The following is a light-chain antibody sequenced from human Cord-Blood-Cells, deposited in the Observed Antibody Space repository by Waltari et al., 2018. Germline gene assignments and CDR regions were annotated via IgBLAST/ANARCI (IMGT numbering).Light chain of an antibody. CDR1: SSDVGGYNY. J-gene: IGLJ2*01. CDR2: DVS. V-gene: IGLV2-14*01. CDR3: SSYTSSSTLV. Sequence: QSALTQPASVSGSPGQSITLSCTGTSSDVGGYNYVSWYQQHPGKAPKLMIYDVSNRPSGVSNRFSGSKSGKTASLTISGLQAEDEADYYCSSYTSSSTLVFGGGTKLTVL.